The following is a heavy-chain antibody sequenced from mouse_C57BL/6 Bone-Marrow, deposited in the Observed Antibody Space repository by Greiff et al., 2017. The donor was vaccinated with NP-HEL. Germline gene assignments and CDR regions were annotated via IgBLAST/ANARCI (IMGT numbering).Heavy chain of an antibody. CDR2: IDPEDGET. V-gene: IGHV14-2*01. D-gene: IGHD2-3*01. CDR1: GFNIKDYY. Sequence: EVQLQQSGAELVKPGASVKLSCTASGFNIKDYYMHWVKQRTEQGLEWIGRIDPEDGETKYALKFQGKATITADTSSNTAYLQLSSLTSEDTAFYYCARDDDGYYRYAMDYWGQGTSVTVSS. J-gene: IGHJ4*01. CDR3: ARDDDGYYRYAMDY.